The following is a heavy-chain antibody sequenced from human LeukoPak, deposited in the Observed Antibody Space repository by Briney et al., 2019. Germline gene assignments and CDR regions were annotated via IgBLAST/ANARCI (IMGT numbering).Heavy chain of an antibody. V-gene: IGHV3-72*01. Sequence: GGSLRLSCAASGFTFSDHYMDWVRQAPGKGLVWVARTRDKANSYTTEYAASVKGRFTISRDDSKNSLYLQMNSLRTEDTAVYFCARGSTGRPSVFDYWGQGTLVTV. D-gene: IGHD1-14*01. CDR2: TRDKANSYTT. CDR3: ARGSTGRPSVFDY. J-gene: IGHJ4*02. CDR1: GFTFSDHY.